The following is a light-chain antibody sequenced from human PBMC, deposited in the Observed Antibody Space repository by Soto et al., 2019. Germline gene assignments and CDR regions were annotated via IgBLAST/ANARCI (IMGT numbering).Light chain of an antibody. CDR2: GAS. Sequence: EVVMPQSQATLSVSPWGRATLSLMAIQSVRSNLAWYQQKPGQSPRLLIYGASTRATGIPARFSGSGSGTQFTITISSLQSEDFAVYYCQQYNNWPPAWTFGQGTKVAIK. CDR3: QQYNNWPPAWT. CDR1: QSVRSN. V-gene: IGKV3-15*01. J-gene: IGKJ1*01.